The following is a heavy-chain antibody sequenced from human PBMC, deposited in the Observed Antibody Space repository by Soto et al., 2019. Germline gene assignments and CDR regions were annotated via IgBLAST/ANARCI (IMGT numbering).Heavy chain of an antibody. CDR3: ARVGYGDYPFDH. CDR2: INSDGSTT. V-gene: IGHV3-74*01. Sequence: EVQLVESGGGLVQPGGSLRLSCAASGFTFSSYWMHWVRQAPGEGLGWVSRINSDGSTTTYADSVKGRFTISRDNAKNTLYLQMNSLRAEDTAVYYCARVGYGDYPFDHWGQGALVPVSS. D-gene: IGHD4-17*01. J-gene: IGHJ4*02. CDR1: GFTFSSYW.